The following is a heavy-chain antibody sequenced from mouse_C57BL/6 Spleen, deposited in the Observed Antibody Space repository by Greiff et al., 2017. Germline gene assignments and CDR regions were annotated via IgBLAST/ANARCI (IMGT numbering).Heavy chain of an antibody. J-gene: IGHJ4*01. V-gene: IGHV5-9-1*02. D-gene: IGHD2-3*01. Sequence: EVQLVESGEGLVKPGGSLKLSCAASGFTFSSYAMSWVRQTPEKRLEWVAYISSGGDYIYYADTVKGRFTISRDNARNTLYLQMSSLKSEDTAMYYCTRVDDGYSLLYAMDYWGQGTSVTVSS. CDR2: ISSGGDYI. CDR1: GFTFSSYA. CDR3: TRVDDGYSLLYAMDY.